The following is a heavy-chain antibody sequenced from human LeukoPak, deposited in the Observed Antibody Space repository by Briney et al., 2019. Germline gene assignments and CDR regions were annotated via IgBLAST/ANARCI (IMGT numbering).Heavy chain of an antibody. Sequence: PGGSLRLSCAASGFTFDDYGMSWVRQAPGKGLEWVSGINWNGGSTGYADSVKGRFTISRDNAKNSLYLQMNSLRAEDTALYYCARDLYCSSTSCYIPFDYWGQGTLVTVSS. D-gene: IGHD2-2*02. CDR3: ARDLYCSSTSCYIPFDY. CDR2: INWNGGST. V-gene: IGHV3-20*04. CDR1: GFTFDDYG. J-gene: IGHJ4*02.